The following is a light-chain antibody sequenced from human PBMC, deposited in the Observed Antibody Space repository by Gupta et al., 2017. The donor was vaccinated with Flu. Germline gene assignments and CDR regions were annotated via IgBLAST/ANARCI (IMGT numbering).Light chain of an antibody. V-gene: IGLV2-14*01. CDR3: NSYTTIRLYV. CDR1: SSDVGAYNY. J-gene: IGLJ1*01. CDR2: DVT. Sequence: QSALTQPASVSGSPGQSITISCTGTSSDVGAYNYISWYQQYPGKAPKLIIYDVTHRPSGVPGRFSGSKSANTASLTIFGLQAEDEADYYCNSYTTIRLYVFGTGTKVTVL.